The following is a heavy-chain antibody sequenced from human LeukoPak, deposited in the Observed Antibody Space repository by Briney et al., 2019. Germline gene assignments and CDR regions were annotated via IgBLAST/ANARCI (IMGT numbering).Heavy chain of an antibody. CDR3: ARKGGLGTYGIFDY. CDR2: IIPILGEP. D-gene: IGHD3-10*01. CDR1: GGTFSSYT. J-gene: IGHJ4*02. Sequence: ASVKVSRKASGGTFSSYTISWVRQAPGQGLEWMGRIIPILGEPDYAQKFQGRVTITADMSTSTAYMELSSLRSEDTAVYYCARKGGLGTYGIFDYWGQGTLVTVSS. V-gene: IGHV1-69*02.